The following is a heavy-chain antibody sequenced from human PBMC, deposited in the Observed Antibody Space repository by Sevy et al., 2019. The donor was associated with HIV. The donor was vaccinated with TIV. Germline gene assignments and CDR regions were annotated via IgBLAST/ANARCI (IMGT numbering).Heavy chain of an antibody. CDR2: INPSGGST. CDR1: GYNLNNYY. CDR3: ARVYYYDYSGPGY. D-gene: IGHD3-22*01. Sequence: ASVKVSCKASGYNLNNYYMHWVRQAPGQGLEWMGLINPSGGSTSYAQKFQGRVTMTRDTSTSTLHMALSSLRSEDTAVYYCARVYYYDYSGPGYWGQGTLVTVSS. J-gene: IGHJ4*02. V-gene: IGHV1-46*02.